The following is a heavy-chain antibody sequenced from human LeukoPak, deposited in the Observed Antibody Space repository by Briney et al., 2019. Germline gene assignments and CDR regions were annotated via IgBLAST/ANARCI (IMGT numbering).Heavy chain of an antibody. CDR1: GFTVSNNY. CDR2: IYSGGTT. D-gene: IGHD1-26*01. V-gene: IGHV3-66*02. CDR3: AKMRAGVELDF. J-gene: IGHJ4*02. Sequence: PGGSLRLSCAASGFTVSNNYMNWVRQAPGKGLEWVSVIYSGGTTYYADSVKGRFTISRDNSKNTLYLQMNSLRPEDTAVYYCAKMRAGVELDFWGQGTLVNVSS.